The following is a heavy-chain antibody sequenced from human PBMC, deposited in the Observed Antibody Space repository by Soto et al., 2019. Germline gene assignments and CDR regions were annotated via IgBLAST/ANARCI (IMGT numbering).Heavy chain of an antibody. D-gene: IGHD6-13*01. CDR1: GFTFSSYA. CDR2: ISGSGGST. Sequence: GGSLRLSCAASGFTFSSYAMSWVRQAPGKGLEWVSAISGSGGSTYYADSVKGRFTISRDNSKNTLYLQMNSLRAEDTAVYYCAKHGGERRWYSDDFDIWGQGTTVTVSS. CDR3: AKHGGERRWYSDDFDI. J-gene: IGHJ3*02. V-gene: IGHV3-23*01.